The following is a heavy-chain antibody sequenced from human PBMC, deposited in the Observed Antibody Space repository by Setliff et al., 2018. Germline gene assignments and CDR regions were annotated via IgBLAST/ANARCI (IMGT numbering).Heavy chain of an antibody. J-gene: IGHJ4*02. D-gene: IGHD6-19*01. CDR2: IYYRGDT. CDR3: ATSGFCSAGSCYSFDD. Sequence: SETLSLTCSVSDGSMTSGSYYWGWIRQPPGKGLEWIGRIYYRGDTYYNASLKGRLTISVDTAQNQFSLRLTSVTAADTAVYYCATSGFCSAGSCYSFDDWGQGALVTVSS. V-gene: IGHV4-39*01. CDR1: DGSMTSGSYY.